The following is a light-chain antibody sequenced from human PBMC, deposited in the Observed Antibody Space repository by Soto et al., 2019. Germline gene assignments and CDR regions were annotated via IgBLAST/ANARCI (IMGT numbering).Light chain of an antibody. V-gene: IGLV2-23*02. CDR3: CSYAGRATVV. J-gene: IGLJ3*02. CDR1: SSDVGTYNL. CDR2: DVS. Sequence: QSVLTQPASVSGSPGQSITISCTGTSSDVGTYNLVSWYQQHPGKAPKLMIYDVSKRPSGVSNRFSGSKSGNTASLTISGLQAEDEADYYCCSYAGRATVVFGGGTKLTVL.